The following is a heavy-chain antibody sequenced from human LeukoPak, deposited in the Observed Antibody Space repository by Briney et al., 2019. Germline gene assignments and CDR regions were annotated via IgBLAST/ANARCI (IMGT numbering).Heavy chain of an antibody. Sequence: PSETLSLTCASYGGSFSGYYWSWIRQPPGKGLEWIGEINHSGSTNYNPSLKSRVTISVDTSKNQFSLKLSSVTAADTAVYYCARGTYCNGGSCYLGLDVWGQGTTVTVSS. D-gene: IGHD2-15*01. CDR3: ARGTYCNGGSCYLGLDV. CDR2: INHSGST. CDR1: GGSFSGYY. J-gene: IGHJ6*02. V-gene: IGHV4-34*01.